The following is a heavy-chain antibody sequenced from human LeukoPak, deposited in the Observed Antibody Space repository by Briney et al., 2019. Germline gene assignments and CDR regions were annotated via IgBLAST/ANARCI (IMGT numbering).Heavy chain of an antibody. D-gene: IGHD3-10*01. CDR2: INPNSGGT. J-gene: IGHJ3*02. V-gene: IGHV1-2*02. Sequence: GASVKVSCKASGASFRSYAFSWVRQAPGQGLEWMGWINPNSGGTNYAQKFQGRVTMTRDTSISTAYMELSRLRSDDTAVYYCARKWGVLWFGSHRAFDIGGQGTMVTVSS. CDR3: ARKWGVLWFGSHRAFDI. CDR1: GASFRSYA.